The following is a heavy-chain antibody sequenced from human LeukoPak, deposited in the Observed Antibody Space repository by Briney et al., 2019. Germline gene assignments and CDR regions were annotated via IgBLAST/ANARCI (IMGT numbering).Heavy chain of an antibody. J-gene: IGHJ6*03. V-gene: IGHV4-61*02. CDR1: GGSISSGSYY. Sequence: SETLSLTCTVSGGSISSGSYYWSWIRQPAGKGLEWIGRIYTSGSTNYNPSLKSRVTISVDTSKNQFSLKLSSVTAADTAVYYCARNYDFWSGSMDVWGKGTTVTVSS. CDR2: IYTSGST. D-gene: IGHD3-3*01. CDR3: ARNYDFWSGSMDV.